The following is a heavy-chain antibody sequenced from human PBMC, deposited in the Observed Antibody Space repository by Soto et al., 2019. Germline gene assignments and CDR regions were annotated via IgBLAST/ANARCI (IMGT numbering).Heavy chain of an antibody. CDR3: AKPRGCTLEGAFDI. V-gene: IGHV1-69*12. Sequence: QVQLVQSGAEVKKPGSSVKVSCKASGGSVSSHAISWVRQAPGQGLEWMGGIVPIFGTAYYAQRFQGGVTITADDSTSTAYMELSSLRSEDTAVYYCAKPRGCTLEGAFDIWGQGTKVTVSS. J-gene: IGHJ3*02. CDR2: IVPIFGTA. CDR1: GGSVSSHA. D-gene: IGHD2-8*01.